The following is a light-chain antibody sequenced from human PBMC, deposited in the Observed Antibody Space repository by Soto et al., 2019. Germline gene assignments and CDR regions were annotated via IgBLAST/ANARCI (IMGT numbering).Light chain of an antibody. V-gene: IGKV3-15*01. CDR3: QQYNNWPRT. Sequence: ETVMTQSPATLSVSPGERATLSCRASQSVSANLAWYQRKPGQAPRLLIYGAFTRATDIPARFSGSGSGTEFTLTISRLQSEDSAVYYCQQYNNWPRTFGQGTKV. CDR2: GAF. CDR1: QSVSAN. J-gene: IGKJ1*01.